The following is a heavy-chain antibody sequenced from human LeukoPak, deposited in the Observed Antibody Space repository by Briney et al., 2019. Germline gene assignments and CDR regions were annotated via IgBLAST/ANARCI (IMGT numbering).Heavy chain of an antibody. J-gene: IGHJ6*04. Sequence: SVKVSCRASGGTFSSYAISWVRQAPGQGLEWMGGIIPIFGTANYAQKFQGRVTITADESTSTAYMELSSLRSEDTAVYYCARWSYYGSGSYYNMGYYYYYGMDVWGKGTTVTVSS. CDR3: ARWSYYGSGSYYNMGYYYYYGMDV. CDR1: GGTFSSYA. V-gene: IGHV1-69*01. D-gene: IGHD3-10*01. CDR2: IIPIFGTA.